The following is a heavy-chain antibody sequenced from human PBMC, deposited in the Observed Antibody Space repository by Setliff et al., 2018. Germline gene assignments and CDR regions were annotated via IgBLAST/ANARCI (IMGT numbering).Heavy chain of an antibody. V-gene: IGHV3-48*04. Sequence: GSLRLSCAASGFTFSSYSMNWVRQAPGKGLEWVSYISSSSSTIYYADSVKGRFTISRDNAKNSLYLQMNSLRAEDTAVYYCARDLKGYYYDSSGYRHDAFDIWGRGTMVTVSS. CDR2: ISSSSSTI. J-gene: IGHJ3*02. D-gene: IGHD3-22*01. CDR1: GFTFSSYS. CDR3: ARDLKGYYYDSSGYRHDAFDI.